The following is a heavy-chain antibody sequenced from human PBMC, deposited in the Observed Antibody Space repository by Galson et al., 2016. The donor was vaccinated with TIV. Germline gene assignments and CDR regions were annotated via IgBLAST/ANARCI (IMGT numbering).Heavy chain of an antibody. CDR2: ISTYNGYT. Sequence: SVKVSCKASGYSFTNYGIAWVRQAPGQGLEWMGWISTYNGYTDYAQKLQGRVTMTTDTSTSTAYMELKSLRSDDTAMYYCARDPTYYDTNCWGHWGQGTLVIVSS. CDR1: GYSFTNYG. D-gene: IGHD3-22*01. CDR3: ARDPTYYDTNCWGH. V-gene: IGHV1-18*01. J-gene: IGHJ4*02.